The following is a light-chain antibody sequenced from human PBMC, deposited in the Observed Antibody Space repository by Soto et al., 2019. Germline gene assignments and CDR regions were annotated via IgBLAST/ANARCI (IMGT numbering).Light chain of an antibody. V-gene: IGKV1-5*01. CDR2: DAS. CDR3: QQYNSYLT. Sequence: DIQMTQSPSSLSASVGDRVTITCRASQSISSYLNWYQQKPGKAPKLLIYDASSLESGVPSRFSGSGSGTEFTLTISSLQPDDFATYYCQQYNSYLTFGQGTKVDI. CDR1: QSISSY. J-gene: IGKJ1*01.